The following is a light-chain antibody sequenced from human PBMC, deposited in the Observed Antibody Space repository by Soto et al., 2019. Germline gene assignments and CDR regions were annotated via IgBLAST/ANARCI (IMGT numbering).Light chain of an antibody. V-gene: IGKV1-39*01. CDR2: AAS. Sequence: DIQMTQSPSSLSASVGDRVTITCRAGQNIIFYLNWYQQKIGKAPKLLIYAASNLQSGVPSRFSGSGSGTDFTLTISSLQPEDSATYYCQQSYSTPRTCGQGTKV. CDR3: QQSYSTPRT. J-gene: IGKJ1*01. CDR1: QNIIFY.